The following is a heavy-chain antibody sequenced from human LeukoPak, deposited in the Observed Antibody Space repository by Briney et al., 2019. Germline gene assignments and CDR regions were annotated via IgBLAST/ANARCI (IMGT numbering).Heavy chain of an antibody. V-gene: IGHV1-2*02. J-gene: IGHJ4*02. Sequence: ASVKVSCKASGYTFTGYYMHWVRQAPGQGLEWMGWINPSSGGTNYAQKLQGRVTMTRDTSISTAYMELSRLRSDDTAVYYCATEYCSSTSCYTDYWGQGTLVTVSS. CDR1: GYTFTGYY. D-gene: IGHD2-2*02. CDR3: ATEYCSSTSCYTDY. CDR2: INPSSGGT.